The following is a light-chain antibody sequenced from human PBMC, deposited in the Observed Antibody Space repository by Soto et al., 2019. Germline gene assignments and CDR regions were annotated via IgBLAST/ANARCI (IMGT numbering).Light chain of an antibody. Sequence: QSVLTQPPSVSGTPGQRVTISCSGGISNIATNYVHWFQQLPGTAPKVLSNRDNQRLSGVPDRFSGSKSGTSASLAISGLRSEDEAEYYCAAWDDTVRSYVFGTGTKVTVL. V-gene: IGLV1-47*01. J-gene: IGLJ1*01. CDR2: RDN. CDR1: ISNIATNY. CDR3: AAWDDTVRSYV.